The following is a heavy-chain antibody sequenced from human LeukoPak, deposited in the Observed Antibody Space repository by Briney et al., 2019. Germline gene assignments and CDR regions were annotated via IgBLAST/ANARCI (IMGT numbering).Heavy chain of an antibody. V-gene: IGHV1-69*13. CDR1: GGTFSSYA. CDR2: IIPIFGTA. CDR3: ASMEYDILTGQKDY. J-gene: IGHJ4*02. D-gene: IGHD3-9*01. Sequence: GASVKVSCKASGGTFSSYAISWVRQAPGQGLEWMGGIIPIFGTANYAQKFQGRVTITADESTSTAYMELSSLRSEDTAVYYCASMEYDILTGQKDYWGQGTLVTVSS.